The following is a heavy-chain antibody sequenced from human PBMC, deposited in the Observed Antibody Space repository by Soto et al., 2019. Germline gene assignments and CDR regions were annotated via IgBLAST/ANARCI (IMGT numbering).Heavy chain of an antibody. Sequence: PGGSLRLSCAASGFMFRSYAMHWVRQAPGKGLEWVAGIWYDGSTKYYGDSVKGRYSISRDNSKNMLDLQMNSLRAEDTAVYYCARVASSSSWHIPHFDQWGQGTLVTVSS. CDR3: ARVASSSSWHIPHFDQ. CDR2: IWYDGSTK. D-gene: IGHD6-13*01. CDR1: GFMFRSYA. V-gene: IGHV3-33*01. J-gene: IGHJ4*02.